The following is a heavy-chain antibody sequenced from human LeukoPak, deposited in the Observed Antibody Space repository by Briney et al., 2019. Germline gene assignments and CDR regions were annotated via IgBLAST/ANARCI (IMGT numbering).Heavy chain of an antibody. Sequence: GASVTVSFKASGYAFTSYDINWVRQATGQGLEWMGWMNPNSGNTGYAQKFQGRVTMTRNTSISTAYMELSSLRSEDTAVYYCARRVGALYFDYWGQGTLVTVSS. V-gene: IGHV1-8*01. D-gene: IGHD1-26*01. CDR3: ARRVGALYFDY. CDR1: GYAFTSYD. CDR2: MNPNSGNT. J-gene: IGHJ4*02.